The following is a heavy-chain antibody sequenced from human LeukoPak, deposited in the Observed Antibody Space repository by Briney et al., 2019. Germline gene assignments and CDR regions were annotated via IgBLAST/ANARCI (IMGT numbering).Heavy chain of an antibody. Sequence: GGSLRLSCAACGFTFSSYGMHWVRQAPGKGLEWVAVISYDGSNKYYADSVKGRFTISRDNSKNTLHLQMNSLRVEDTAVYYCAKHSWWSGYFYFLPFDYWGQGTLVTVSS. D-gene: IGHD3-3*01. CDR1: GFTFSSYG. CDR3: AKHSWWSGYFYFLPFDY. V-gene: IGHV3-30*18. J-gene: IGHJ4*02. CDR2: ISYDGSNK.